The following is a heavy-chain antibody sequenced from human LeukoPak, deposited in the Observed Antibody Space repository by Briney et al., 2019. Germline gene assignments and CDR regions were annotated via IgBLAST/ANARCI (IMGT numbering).Heavy chain of an antibody. V-gene: IGHV3-30*02. CDR1: GFTFSNYG. D-gene: IGHD3-9*01. J-gene: IGHJ4*02. Sequence: PGGSLRLSCAASGFTFSNYGMHWVRQAPGKGLEWVAFIRYGGSDKYYGDSVKGRFTISRDSSKDTLYLQMNSLRTEDTAVYYCAKDRWSLTGYHALDTWGQGTLVTVSS. CDR3: AKDRWSLTGYHALDT. CDR2: IRYGGSDK.